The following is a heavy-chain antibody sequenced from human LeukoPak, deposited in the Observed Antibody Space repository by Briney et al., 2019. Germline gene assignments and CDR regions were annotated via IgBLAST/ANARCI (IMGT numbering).Heavy chain of an antibody. Sequence: SETLSLTCTVSGGSISSYYWSWIRQPAGKGLEWIGRIYTSGSTNYNPSLKSRVTLSVDTSNNHFSLKLRSVTAADTAVYYCARHNYYHFWSTLNWFDPWGQGTLVTVSS. J-gene: IGHJ5*02. CDR3: ARHNYYHFWSTLNWFDP. CDR1: GGSISSYY. CDR2: IYTSGST. D-gene: IGHD3-3*01. V-gene: IGHV4-4*07.